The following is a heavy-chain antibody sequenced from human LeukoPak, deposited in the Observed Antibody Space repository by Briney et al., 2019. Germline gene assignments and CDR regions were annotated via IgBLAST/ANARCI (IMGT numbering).Heavy chain of an antibody. Sequence: PGGSLRLSCAASGFTFSNYGMHWVRQAPGKGLEWVALISFDESSEYYADSVKGRFSIPRDNSKNTLYLQMNNARVDDTAVYYCAKEVGYGSPYFDYWGQGTLVTVSS. J-gene: IGHJ4*02. CDR3: AKEVGYGSPYFDY. CDR2: ISFDESSE. CDR1: GFTFSNYG. V-gene: IGHV3-30*18. D-gene: IGHD5-12*01.